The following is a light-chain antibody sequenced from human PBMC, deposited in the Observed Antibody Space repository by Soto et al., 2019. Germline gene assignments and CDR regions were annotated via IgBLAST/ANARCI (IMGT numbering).Light chain of an antibody. Sequence: DIQMTQSPASLSASAGDRVTITCRASQSISSYLNWYQQKPGKAPKLLIYGASSLHSGIPSRFSGSGSGTDFTLTISSLEPEDFATYWCQQCDSLPRTFGPGTKVDIK. CDR2: GAS. J-gene: IGKJ1*01. CDR3: QQCDSLPRT. V-gene: IGKV1-39*01. CDR1: QSISSY.